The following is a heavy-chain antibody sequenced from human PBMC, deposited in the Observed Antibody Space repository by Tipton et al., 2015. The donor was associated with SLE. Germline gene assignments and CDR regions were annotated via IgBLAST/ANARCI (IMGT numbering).Heavy chain of an antibody. CDR2: ISSGGAT. CDR3: ARDAPISRYCGS. D-gene: IGHD2-21*01. Sequence: SLRLSCAASGFAFSAYWMYWVRQAPGKGLVWVSLISSGGATYYADSLKGRFTISRDNFQNTVNPQMNSLRAEDTAVYYCARDAPISRYCGSWGQGTLVAVSS. J-gene: IGHJ5*02. V-gene: IGHV3-66*01. CDR1: GFAFSAYW.